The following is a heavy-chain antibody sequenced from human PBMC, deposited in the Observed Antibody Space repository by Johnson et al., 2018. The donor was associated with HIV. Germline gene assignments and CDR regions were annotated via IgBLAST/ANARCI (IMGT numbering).Heavy chain of an antibody. J-gene: IGHJ3*02. CDR3: AKDRGLLDAFDI. CDR1: GFTFDDYA. Sequence: QVHLVESGGGLVQPGRSLRLSCAASGFTFDDYAMHWVRQAPGKGLEWVSVIYSGGSTYYADSAKGRFTISRDNSKNTLYLQMNSLRAEDTAVYYCAKDRGLLDAFDIWGQGTMVTVSS. CDR2: IYSGGST. V-gene: IGHV3-NL1*01.